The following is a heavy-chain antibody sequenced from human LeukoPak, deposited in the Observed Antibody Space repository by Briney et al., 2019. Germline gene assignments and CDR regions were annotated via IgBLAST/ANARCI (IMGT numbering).Heavy chain of an antibody. Sequence: ASVKVSCKASGYTFTSYGISWVRQAPGQGLEWMGWISAYNGNTNYAQKLQGRVTMTTDTSTSTAYMELRSLRSDDTAVYYCAREAPPYYDILTGYYNVRYFDYWGQGTLVTVSS. D-gene: IGHD3-9*01. CDR1: GYTFTSYG. J-gene: IGHJ4*03. V-gene: IGHV1-18*01. CDR3: AREAPPYYDILTGYYNVRYFDY. CDR2: ISAYNGNT.